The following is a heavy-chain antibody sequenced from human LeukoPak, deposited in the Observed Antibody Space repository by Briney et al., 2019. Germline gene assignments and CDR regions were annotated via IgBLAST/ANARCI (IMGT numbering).Heavy chain of an antibody. CDR2: INHSGST. CDR3: ARGEYSYGYRVYFQH. J-gene: IGHJ1*01. CDR1: GGSFSSYY. V-gene: IGHV4-34*01. D-gene: IGHD5-18*01. Sequence: SETLSLTCAVYGGSFSSYYWSWIRQPPGKGLEWIGEINHSGSTNYNPSLKSRVTISVDTSKNQFSLKLSSVTAADTAVYYCARGEYSYGYRVYFQHWGQGTLVTVSS.